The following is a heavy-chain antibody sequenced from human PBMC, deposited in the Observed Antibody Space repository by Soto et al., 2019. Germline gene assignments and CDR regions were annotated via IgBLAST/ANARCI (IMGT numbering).Heavy chain of an antibody. D-gene: IGHD3-3*01. CDR3: ARDILGPMDV. Sequence: QVQLVQSGAEVKKPGASVKVSCKASGYTFSTYAIHWVRQAPGQRLEWMGWINPDNGNTKYSQKFQGRVTFKRDTSASTAYMELSSLTYEDTAVYYCARDILGPMDVWGQGTTVTVSS. CDR2: INPDNGNT. J-gene: IGHJ6*02. V-gene: IGHV1-3*01. CDR1: GYTFSTYA.